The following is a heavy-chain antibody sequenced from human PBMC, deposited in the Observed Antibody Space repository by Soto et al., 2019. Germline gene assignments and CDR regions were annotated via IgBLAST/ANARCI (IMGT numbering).Heavy chain of an antibody. J-gene: IGHJ3*02. V-gene: IGHV1-69*14. CDR1: GGTFSTSS. CDR3: ARGHEYGGNSDAFDI. CDR2: LPPIFGTA. Sequence: QVQLVQSGAEVKKPGSPWKASCKASGGTFSTSSINWRRQAPGKRPEWMGKLPPIFGTADYAQKFQDRVTITADKSTDTAYMALRSLFSEDTAVYYCARGHEYGGNSDAFDIWGQGTVVTVSS. D-gene: IGHD4-17*01.